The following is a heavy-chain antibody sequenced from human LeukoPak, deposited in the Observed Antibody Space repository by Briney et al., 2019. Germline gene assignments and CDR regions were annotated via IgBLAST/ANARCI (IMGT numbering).Heavy chain of an antibody. Sequence: GGSLRLSCAASGFTFRNYAMYWVRQAPGKGLEWVSSLSGSGDDTSYADFAKGRFTISRDNSRDTLYLQMNSLRAEDTGVYYCAKQFVDIWGQGTLVTVSS. CDR1: GFTFRNYA. J-gene: IGHJ5*02. V-gene: IGHV3-23*01. CDR2: LSGSGDDT. D-gene: IGHD5-24*01. CDR3: AKQFVDI.